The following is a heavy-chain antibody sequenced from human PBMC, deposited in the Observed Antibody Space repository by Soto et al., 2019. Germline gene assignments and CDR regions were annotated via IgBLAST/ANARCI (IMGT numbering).Heavy chain of an antibody. V-gene: IGHV1-18*04. CDR2: ISAYNGNT. Sequence: ASVKVSCKASGYTFTSYGISWVRQAPGQGLEWMGWISAYNGNTNYAQKLQGRVTMTTDTSTSTAYMELRSLRSDDTAVYYCARDKYYDSTGTFDFWGQATLVTVSS. CDR1: GYTFTSYG. J-gene: IGHJ4*02. D-gene: IGHD3-22*01. CDR3: ARDKYYDSTGTFDF.